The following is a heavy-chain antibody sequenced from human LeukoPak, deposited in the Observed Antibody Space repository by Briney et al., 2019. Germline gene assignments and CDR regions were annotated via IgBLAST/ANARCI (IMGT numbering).Heavy chain of an antibody. J-gene: IGHJ4*02. CDR1: GFTVSSNY. CDR3: ARALAAGGTYPDY. CDR2: IYSDGST. V-gene: IGHV3-53*01. Sequence: GGSLRLSCAASGFTVSSNYMSWVRQAPGKGPEWVSVIYSDGSTYYADSVKGRFTISRDNSKNTLYLQMNSLRTEDTAVYYCARALAAGGTYPDYWGQGTLVSVSS. D-gene: IGHD6-13*01.